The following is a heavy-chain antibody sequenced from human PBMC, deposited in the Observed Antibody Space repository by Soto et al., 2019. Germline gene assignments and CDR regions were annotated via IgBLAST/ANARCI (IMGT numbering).Heavy chain of an antibody. Sequence: QVQLVQSGAEVKKPGASVKVSCKASGYTFTSYGISWVRQAPGQGLEWMGWISAYNGNPHYAQKLPGRVTMTTDTATSTAYMEPRRLRSDDTAVYDCARTLPPIDYQGQATLVTVAS. CDR3: ARTLPPIDY. CDR1: GYTFTSYG. V-gene: IGHV1-18*01. J-gene: IGHJ4*02. CDR2: ISAYNGNP.